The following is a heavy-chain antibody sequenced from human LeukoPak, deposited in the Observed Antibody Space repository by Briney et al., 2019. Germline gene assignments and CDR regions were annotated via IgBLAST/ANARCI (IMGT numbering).Heavy chain of an antibody. J-gene: IGHJ4*02. Sequence: SETLSLTCTVSGGSISSYYWSWIRQPPGKGLEWIGYIYYSGGTNYNPSLKSRVTMSVDTSKNQFSLRLSSVTAADTAIYYCARQDIAGYSTSWYNYWGQGTLVTVSP. CDR2: IYYSGGT. CDR3: ARQDIAGYSTSWYNY. V-gene: IGHV4-59*01. CDR1: GGSISSYY. D-gene: IGHD6-13*01.